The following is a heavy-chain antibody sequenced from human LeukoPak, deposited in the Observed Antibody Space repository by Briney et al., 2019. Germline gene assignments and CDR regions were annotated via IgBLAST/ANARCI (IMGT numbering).Heavy chain of an antibody. D-gene: IGHD6-19*01. Sequence: GESPKISLQGSGYSFIYYWLGRVRPVPGKGLEWMGIIFPGGSDNRYSPSFQGQVTISADKSISTAYLQWSSLKASDTAVYYCATLAVAGSGTFDYWGQGTLVTVSS. J-gene: IGHJ4*02. CDR3: ATLAVAGSGTFDY. CDR2: IFPGGSDN. CDR1: GYSFIYYW. V-gene: IGHV5-51*01.